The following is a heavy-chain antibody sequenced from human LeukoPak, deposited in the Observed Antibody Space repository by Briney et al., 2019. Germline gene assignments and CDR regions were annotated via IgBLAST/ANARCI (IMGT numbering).Heavy chain of an antibody. CDR2: ISYDGSNK. D-gene: IGHD3-22*01. CDR3: ASFRALNYYDSSGYDY. V-gene: IGHV3-30-3*01. CDR1: GFTLSSSA. J-gene: IGHJ4*02. Sequence: GGYLRLSCAASGFTLSSSAMHWVGQGPGKGLGWEAVISYDGSNKYYADSVKGRFTISRDNSKNPLYLQMNSRRAEDTAVYYCASFRALNYYDSSGYDYWGQGTLVTVSS.